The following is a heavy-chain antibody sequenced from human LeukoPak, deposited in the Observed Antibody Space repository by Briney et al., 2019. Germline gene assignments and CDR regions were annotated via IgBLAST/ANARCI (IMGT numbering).Heavy chain of an antibody. CDR1: GYSFSNYW. Sequence: PGESLKISCKGSGYSFSNYWIGRVRQMPGKGLEWMGIIYPGDSDTRYNPSFQGQVTISADKSINTAYLQWSSLKASDTAMYYCARSTTVVTFNWFDLWGQGSLVTVSS. CDR3: ARSTTVVTFNWFDL. D-gene: IGHD4-23*01. J-gene: IGHJ5*02. V-gene: IGHV5-51*03. CDR2: IYPGDSDT.